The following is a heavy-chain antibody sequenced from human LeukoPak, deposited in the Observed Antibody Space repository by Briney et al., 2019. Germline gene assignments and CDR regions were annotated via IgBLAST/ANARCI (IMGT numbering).Heavy chain of an antibody. CDR1: GYTFTGYY. Sequence: GASVKVCCKASGYTFTGYYMHWVRQAPGQGLAWMGWINPNSGGTNYAQKFQGRVTMTRDTSISTAYMELSRLRSDDTAVYYCARIPSLIGSSGWYTFDCWGQGTLVTVSS. J-gene: IGHJ4*02. CDR3: ARIPSLIGSSGWYTFDC. V-gene: IGHV1-2*02. CDR2: INPNSGGT. D-gene: IGHD6-19*01.